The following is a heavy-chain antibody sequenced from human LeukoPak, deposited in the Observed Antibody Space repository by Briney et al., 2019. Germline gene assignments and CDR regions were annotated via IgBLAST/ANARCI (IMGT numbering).Heavy chain of an antibody. J-gene: IGHJ4*02. V-gene: IGHV4-30-4*01. D-gene: IGHD4-17*01. CDR2: IRYSGNT. CDR1: GGSISSGAYY. Sequence: PSETLSLTCTVSGGSISSGAYYWSWIRQPPGKGLEWIGYIRYSGNTYYNPSLMSRVTISVDTSKNQFSLNLTSVTAADTAVYYCARGVLEMATVTFFDYWGQGTLVTVSS. CDR3: ARGVLEMATVTFFDY.